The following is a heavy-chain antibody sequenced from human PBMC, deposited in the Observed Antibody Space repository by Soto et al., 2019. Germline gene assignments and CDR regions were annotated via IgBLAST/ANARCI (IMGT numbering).Heavy chain of an antibody. D-gene: IGHD3-10*01. V-gene: IGHV4-39*01. J-gene: IGHJ3*02. CDR1: GGSISSSSYY. CDR3: ARHRGFSAFDI. Sequence: SETLSLTCTVSGGSISSSSYYWGWIRQPPGKGLEWIGSIYYSGSTYYNPSLKSRVTISVDTSKNQFSLKLSSVTAADTAVYYCARHRGFSAFDIWGQGTMVPVSS. CDR2: IYYSGST.